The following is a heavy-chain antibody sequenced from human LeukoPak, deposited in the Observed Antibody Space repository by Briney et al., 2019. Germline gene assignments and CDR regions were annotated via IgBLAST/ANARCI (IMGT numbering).Heavy chain of an antibody. D-gene: IGHD3-22*01. J-gene: IGHJ4*02. CDR2: IYYSGST. Sequence: SETLSLTCTVSGGSISSYYWSWIRQPPGKGLEWIGYIYYSGSTNYNPSLKSRVTISVNTSKNQFSLKLSSVTAADTAVYYCARDYYDSSGRYFDYWGQGTLVTVSS. CDR3: ARDYYDSSGRYFDY. V-gene: IGHV4-59*01. CDR1: GGSISSYY.